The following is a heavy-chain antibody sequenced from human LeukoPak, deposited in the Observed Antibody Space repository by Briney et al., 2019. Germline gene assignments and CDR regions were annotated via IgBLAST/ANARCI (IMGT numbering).Heavy chain of an antibody. J-gene: IGHJ4*02. V-gene: IGHV3-48*03. Sequence: GGSLRLSCAACGLTLSVYEMNWVRQAPGKGLEWVSCISTSGNTIYYADSLKGRFTVSRDNARNSLYRQVNSLRAVGTAGYYRARDGPGYSVYYWGQGTLVTVSS. CDR1: GLTLSVYE. CDR3: ARDGPGYSVYY. D-gene: IGHD5-12*01. CDR2: ISTSGNTI.